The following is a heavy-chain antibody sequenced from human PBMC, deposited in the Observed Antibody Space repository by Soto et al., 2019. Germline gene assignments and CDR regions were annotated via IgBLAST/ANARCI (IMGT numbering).Heavy chain of an antibody. D-gene: IGHD5-18*01. Sequence: QVQLVQSGAEVKKPGSSVKVSCKASGGTFSSYAISWVRQAPGQGLEWMAGIIPICGTANYAQKFKGRVTINADESTSTAYMELRSVISEEKAVEYCARVPGYSYGLRGDAFDIWGQGTMVTVSS. J-gene: IGHJ3*02. CDR1: GGTFSSYA. CDR3: ARVPGYSYGLRGDAFDI. CDR2: IIPICGTA. V-gene: IGHV1-69*12.